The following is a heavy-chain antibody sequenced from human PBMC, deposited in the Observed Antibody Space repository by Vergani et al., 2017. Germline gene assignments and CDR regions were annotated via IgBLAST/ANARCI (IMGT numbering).Heavy chain of an antibody. CDR3: YYDFWAGYEAGDV. D-gene: IGHD3-3*01. J-gene: IGHJ6*04. CDR1: WFTFSGSA. Sequence: EVQLVESGGGLVQPGGSLTLLCAASWFTFSGSALHLVRQTSGKGLGWIGRIRDKTYDYATVYAVSVKGRFIISRDDSKKTAYLQMNRLTIEDTAVYYCYYDFWAGYEAGDVWGKGTTVTVSA. CDR2: IRDKTYDYAT. V-gene: IGHV3-73*02.